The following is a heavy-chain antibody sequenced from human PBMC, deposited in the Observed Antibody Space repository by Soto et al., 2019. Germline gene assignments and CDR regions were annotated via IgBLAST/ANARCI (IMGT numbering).Heavy chain of an antibody. D-gene: IGHD2-2*03. CDR1: GGSISSGGYC. V-gene: IGHV4-31*03. CDR3: ARYVGYCSSTSCSNWFDP. Sequence: SETLSLTCTVSGGSISSGGYCWSWIRQHPGKGLEWIGYIYYSGSTYYNPSLKSRVTISVDTSKNQFSLKLSSVTAADTAVYYCARYVGYCSSTSCSNWFDPWGQGTLVTVSS. CDR2: IYYSGST. J-gene: IGHJ5*02.